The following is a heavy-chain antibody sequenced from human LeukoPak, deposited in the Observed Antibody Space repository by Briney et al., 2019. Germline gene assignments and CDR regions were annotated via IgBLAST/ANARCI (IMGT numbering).Heavy chain of an antibody. J-gene: IGHJ5*02. CDR1: GFTFSTYN. CDR2: ISGSGGST. CDR3: AKVFCSSTSCFEFDP. V-gene: IGHV3-23*01. Sequence: GGSLRLSCEASGFTFSTYNMNWVRHAPGKGLEWVSAISGSGGSTYYADSVKGRFTISRDNSKNTLYLQMNSLRAEDTAVYYCAKVFCSSTSCFEFDPWGQGTLVTVSS. D-gene: IGHD2-2*01.